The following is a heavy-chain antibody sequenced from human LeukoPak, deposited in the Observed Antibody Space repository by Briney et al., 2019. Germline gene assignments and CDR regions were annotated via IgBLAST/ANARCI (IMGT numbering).Heavy chain of an antibody. CDR3: ARDRGTVARYFDY. CDR1: GFTFSSYA. J-gene: IGHJ4*02. D-gene: IGHD4-23*01. CDR2: ISYDGSNK. Sequence: TGGSLRLSCAASGFTFSSYAMHWVRQAPGKGLEWVAVISYDGSNKYYADSVKGRFTISRDNSKNTLYLQMNSLRAEDTAVYYCARDRGTVARYFDYWGQGTLVTVSS. V-gene: IGHV3-30-3*01.